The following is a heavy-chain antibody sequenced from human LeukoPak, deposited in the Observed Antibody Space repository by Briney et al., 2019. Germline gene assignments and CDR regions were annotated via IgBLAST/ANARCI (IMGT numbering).Heavy chain of an antibody. CDR2: IDPNSGGT. CDR3: ARGGKYSYDAFDI. J-gene: IGHJ3*02. CDR1: EYTFTAYY. Sequence: ASVKVSCKASEYTFTAYYMHCVRQAPGQGLEWVGWIDPNSGGTNYAHQFQGRVTMTRDTSISTAYMELTRLGSDDTAMYYCARGGKYSYDAFDIWGQGTMVTVSS. D-gene: IGHD3-10*01. V-gene: IGHV1-2*07.